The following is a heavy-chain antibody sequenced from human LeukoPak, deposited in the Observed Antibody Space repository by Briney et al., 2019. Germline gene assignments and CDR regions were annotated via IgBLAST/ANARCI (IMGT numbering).Heavy chain of an antibody. J-gene: IGHJ4*02. CDR2: ISYDGSNK. CDR1: GFTFSNYA. D-gene: IGHD7-27*01. V-gene: IGHV3-30*04. Sequence: GGSLRLSCAASGFTFSNYAMHWVRQAPGKGLEWVAVISYDGSNKYYADSVKGRFTISRDNSKNTLYLQMNSLRAEGTAVYYCARGDVTGEGDYWGQGTLVTVSS. CDR3: ARGDVTGEGDY.